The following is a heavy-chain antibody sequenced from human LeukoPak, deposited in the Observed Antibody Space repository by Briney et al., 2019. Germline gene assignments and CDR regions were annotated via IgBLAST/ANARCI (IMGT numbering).Heavy chain of an antibody. CDR1: GGSISSGGYY. J-gene: IGHJ4*02. V-gene: IGHV4-31*03. Sequence: SETLSLTCTVSGGSISSGGYYWSWIRQHPGKGLEWIGYIYYSGSTNYNPSLKSRVTISVDTSKNQFSLKLSSVTAADTAVYYCARGRGDSSGYYFFDYWGQGTLVTVSS. CDR3: ARGRGDSSGYYFFDY. CDR2: IYYSGST. D-gene: IGHD3-22*01.